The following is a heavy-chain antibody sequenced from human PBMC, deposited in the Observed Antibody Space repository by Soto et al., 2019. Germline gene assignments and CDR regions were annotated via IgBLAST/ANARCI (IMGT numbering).Heavy chain of an antibody. CDR1: GFNFSTYD. J-gene: IGHJ6*02. D-gene: IGHD4-17*01. CDR3: AKEGTVTTEVDYCYDDMDV. Sequence: GGSLRLSCEVSGFNFSTYDMHWVRQAPGQGLEWVAVISYDGSKKYYAEYVKGLISISRVKSKTTLYLQMNSPRAVATAVKYFAKEGTVTTEVDYCYDDMDVWGQGNTVTVSS. CDR2: ISYDGSKK. V-gene: IGHV3-30*18.